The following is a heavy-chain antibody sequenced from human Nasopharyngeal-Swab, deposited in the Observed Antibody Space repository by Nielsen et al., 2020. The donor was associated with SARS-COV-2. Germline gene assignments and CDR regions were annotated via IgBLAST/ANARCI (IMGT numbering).Heavy chain of an antibody. CDR2: ISYTGNT. J-gene: IGHJ5*02. Sequence: SETLSLTCTVSGGSISGGTYFWGWIRQPPGKGLEWIGSISYTGNTYYNPSLKSRVTISVDTSKNQFPLTLNSVTAADTAVYYCARRGNWFDPWGQGTLVTVSS. D-gene: IGHD3-10*01. CDR3: ARRGNWFDP. CDR1: GGSISGGTYF. V-gene: IGHV4-39*06.